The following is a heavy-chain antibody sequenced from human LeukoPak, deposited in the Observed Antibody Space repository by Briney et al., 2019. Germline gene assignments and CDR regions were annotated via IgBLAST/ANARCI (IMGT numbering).Heavy chain of an antibody. Sequence: GGSQRLSCSASGFPLSRYAMHWVRQAPGEGLEYVSAVCSNAACAYYADSVRGRFTISRDNSKNTVYLQMGNLRVGDTAVYYCVRRDGYNFDYWGQGTLVTVSS. D-gene: IGHD5-24*01. CDR2: VCSNAACA. V-gene: IGHV3-64*02. CDR3: VRRDGYNFDY. J-gene: IGHJ4*02. CDR1: GFPLSRYA.